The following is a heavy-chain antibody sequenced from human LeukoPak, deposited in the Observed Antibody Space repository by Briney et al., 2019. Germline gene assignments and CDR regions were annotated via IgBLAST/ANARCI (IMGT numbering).Heavy chain of an antibody. CDR2: IYSDNT. D-gene: IGHD4/OR15-4a*01. CDR1: GFTFSTYA. J-gene: IGHJ4*02. Sequence: GGSLRLSCTASGFTFSTYAMNWVRQAPGKRLEWVSFIYSDNTHYSDSVKGRFTISRDNSKNTLYLQMNSLRAEDTAVYYCARRAGAYSHPYDYWGQGTLVTVSS. V-gene: IGHV3-53*01. CDR3: ARRAGAYSHPYDY.